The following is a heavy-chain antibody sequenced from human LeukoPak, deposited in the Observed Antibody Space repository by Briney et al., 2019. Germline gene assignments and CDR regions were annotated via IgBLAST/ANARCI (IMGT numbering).Heavy chain of an antibody. CDR2: ISGSGGST. Sequence: GGSLRLSCAASGFTFSSYAMSWVRQAPGKGLEWVSAISGSGGSTYYADSVKGRFTISRDNSKNTLYLQMNSLRAEDTAVHYCAKDPGGHDYGDYWGQGTLVTVSS. J-gene: IGHJ4*02. D-gene: IGHD3-16*01. CDR3: AKDPGGHDYGDY. CDR1: GFTFSSYA. V-gene: IGHV3-23*01.